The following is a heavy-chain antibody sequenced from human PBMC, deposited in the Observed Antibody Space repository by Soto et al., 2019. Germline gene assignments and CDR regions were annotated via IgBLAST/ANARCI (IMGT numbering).Heavy chain of an antibody. Sequence: EVQLLESGGGLVQPGGSLRLSCAASGFTFSSYAMSWVRQAPGKGLEWVSAISGSGGSTYYADSVKGRFTISRDNSKNTLYLQMNSLRAEDTAVYCCAKDEDSSGYYLDYFDYWGQGTLVTVSS. CDR3: AKDEDSSGYYLDYFDY. D-gene: IGHD3-22*01. J-gene: IGHJ4*02. CDR2: ISGSGGST. CDR1: GFTFSSYA. V-gene: IGHV3-23*01.